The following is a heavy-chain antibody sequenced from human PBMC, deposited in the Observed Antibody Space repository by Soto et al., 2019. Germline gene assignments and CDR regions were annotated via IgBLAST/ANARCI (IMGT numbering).Heavy chain of an antibody. Sequence: GGSLRLSCAASGFTFSSYSVTWVRQPPGKGLEWVASISSSSTYIYYADSVEGRFSISRDNAKNSLYVQMNSLRAEDTAVYYCARSNRPARTNYMDVWGKGTTVTVSS. J-gene: IGHJ6*03. CDR1: GFTFSSYS. D-gene: IGHD2-8*01. V-gene: IGHV3-21*01. CDR2: ISSSSTYI. CDR3: ARSNRPARTNYMDV.